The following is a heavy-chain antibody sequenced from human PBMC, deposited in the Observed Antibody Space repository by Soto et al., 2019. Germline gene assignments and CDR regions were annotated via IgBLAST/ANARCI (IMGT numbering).Heavy chain of an antibody. D-gene: IGHD2-15*01. V-gene: IGHV1-18*01. Sequence: VKLSCKASGYALSIYRISCGRQAPEQGLEWIGWISAYNSNTNYAQKLQGRVTMTTDTSTSTAYMELRSLRSDDTAVYYCARVTGGYCSGGSCYYYYYMDVWRKGTTVTVSS. CDR2: ISAYNSNT. CDR3: ARVTGGYCSGGSCYYYYYMDV. CDR1: GYALSIYR. J-gene: IGHJ6*03.